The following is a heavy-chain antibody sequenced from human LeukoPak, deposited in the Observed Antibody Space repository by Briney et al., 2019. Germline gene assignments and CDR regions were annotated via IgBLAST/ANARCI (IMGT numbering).Heavy chain of an antibody. J-gene: IGHJ4*02. D-gene: IGHD6-13*01. CDR1: GFTFSNAW. Sequence: GGSLRLSCAASGFTFSNAWMSWVRQAPGKGLEWVGRIKSKTDGGTTDYAAPVKGRFTISRDDSKNTLYLQMDSLRSDDTAVYYCARDFFPIVDSSWYEIGYWGQGTLVTVSS. CDR3: ARDFFPIVDSSWYEIGY. CDR2: IKSKTDGGTT. V-gene: IGHV3-15*01.